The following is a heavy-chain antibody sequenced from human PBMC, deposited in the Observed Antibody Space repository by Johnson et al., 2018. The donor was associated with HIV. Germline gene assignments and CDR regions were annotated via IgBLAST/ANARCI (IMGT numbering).Heavy chain of an antibody. Sequence: VLLVESGVALVQPGGSLRLSCAASGITVSSNYMTWVRQAPGKGLEWVSVIYSGGSTYYADSMKGRFTISRDNSKNTLYLQMNSLRAEDTAVYYCAKAYTYGTFDIWGQGTMVTVSS. CDR2: IYSGGST. D-gene: IGHD5-18*01. CDR1: GITVSSNY. CDR3: AKAYTYGTFDI. J-gene: IGHJ3*02. V-gene: IGHV3-66*01.